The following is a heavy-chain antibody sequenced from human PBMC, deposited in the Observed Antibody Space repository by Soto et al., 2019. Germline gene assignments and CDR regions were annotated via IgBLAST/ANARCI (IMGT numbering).Heavy chain of an antibody. CDR3: ARLQGGDSSGYHPYYYYYYGMDV. Sequence: QVQLAQSGAEVKKPGSSVKVSCKASGGTFSSYAISWVRQAPGQGLEWMGGIIPIFGTANYAQKFQGRVTITADESTSTAYMELSSLRSEDTAVYYCARLQGGDSSGYHPYYYYYYGMDVWGQGTTVTVSS. V-gene: IGHV1-69*12. D-gene: IGHD3-22*01. CDR2: IIPIFGTA. CDR1: GGTFSSYA. J-gene: IGHJ6*02.